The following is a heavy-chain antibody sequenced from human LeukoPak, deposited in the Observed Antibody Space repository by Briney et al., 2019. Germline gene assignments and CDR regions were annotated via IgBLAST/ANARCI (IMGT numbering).Heavy chain of an antibody. J-gene: IGHJ4*02. V-gene: IGHV4-39*07. CDR2: IYYSGST. CDR3: ARIEVSGSYYPYYFDY. CDR1: GDSISSGSYY. Sequence: SETLSLTYTVSGDSISSGSYYWGRIRLPPGKGLEWIGSIYYSGSTYYNPSLKSRVTISLDTSKNQFSLKLSSVTAADTAVYYCARIEVSGSYYPYYFDYWGQGTLVTVSS. D-gene: IGHD3-10*01.